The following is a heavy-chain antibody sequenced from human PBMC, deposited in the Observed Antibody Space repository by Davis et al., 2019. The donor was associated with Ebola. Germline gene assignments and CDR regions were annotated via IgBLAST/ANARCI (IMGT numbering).Heavy chain of an antibody. D-gene: IGHD6-13*01. Sequence: GGSLRPSCAALGFTFSSYWMSWVRQAPGKGLEWLANIKQDGSEKYYVDSVKGRFTISRDNAKNSLYLQMNSLRADDTALYYCAKGAGSWLKYYFDYWGQGTLVTVAA. J-gene: IGHJ4*02. CDR2: IKQDGSEK. CDR3: AKGAGSWLKYYFDY. CDR1: GFTFSSYW. V-gene: IGHV3-7*03.